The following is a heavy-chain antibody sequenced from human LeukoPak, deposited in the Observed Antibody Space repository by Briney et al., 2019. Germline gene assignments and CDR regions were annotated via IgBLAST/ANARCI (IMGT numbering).Heavy chain of an antibody. CDR2: ISYDGSNK. CDR1: GCTFSRYG. CDR3: AKGFMSSSWYLIDY. D-gene: IGHD6-13*01. V-gene: IGHV3-30*18. Sequence: GGSLRLSCAASGCTFSRYGMHWVRPAPGKGLKWVAVISYDGSNKYYADSVRGRFTISRDNSKNTLYLQMNSLIAEDTAVYYCAKGFMSSSWYLIDYWGQGTLVTVSS. J-gene: IGHJ4*02.